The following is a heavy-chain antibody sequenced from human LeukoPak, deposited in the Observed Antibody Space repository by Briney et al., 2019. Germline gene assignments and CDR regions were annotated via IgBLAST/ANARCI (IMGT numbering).Heavy chain of an antibody. Sequence: PSETLSLTCAVYGGSFSGYYWSWIRQPPGKGLEWIGEINHSGSTNYNPFLKSRVTISVDTSKNQFCLKLSSVTAADTAVYYCARGRGYYDSSGYFCIAFDIWGQGTMVTVSS. CDR3: ARGRGYYDSSGYFCIAFDI. CDR1: GGSFSGYY. V-gene: IGHV4-34*01. CDR2: INHSGST. J-gene: IGHJ3*02. D-gene: IGHD3-22*01.